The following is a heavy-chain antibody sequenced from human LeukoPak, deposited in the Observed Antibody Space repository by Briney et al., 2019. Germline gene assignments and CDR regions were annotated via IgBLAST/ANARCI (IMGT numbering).Heavy chain of an antibody. J-gene: IGHJ5*02. CDR2: IYYSGST. CDR1: GGSISSSSYY. CDR3: ARASLGYCSGGSCYDNWFDP. D-gene: IGHD2-15*01. Sequence: SETLSLTCTVSGGSISSSSYYWGWIRQPPGKGLEWIGSIYYSGSTYYNPSLKSRVTISVDTSKNQFSLKLSSVTAADTAVYYCARASLGYCSGGSCYDNWFDPWGQGTLVTVSS. V-gene: IGHV4-39*07.